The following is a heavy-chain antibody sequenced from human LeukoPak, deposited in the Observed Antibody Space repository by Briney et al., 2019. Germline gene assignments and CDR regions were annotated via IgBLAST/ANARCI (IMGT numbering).Heavy chain of an antibody. CDR2: INHSGST. J-gene: IGHJ6*03. CDR3: ARDWGVGGRPGYMDV. CDR1: GGSISSYY. V-gene: IGHV4-34*01. D-gene: IGHD6-6*01. Sequence: SETLSLTCSVSGGSISSYYWSWIRQPPGKGLEWIGEINHSGSTNYNPSLKSRVTILVDTSKNQFSLKLSSVTAADTAVYFCARDWGVGGRPGYMDVWGKGTTVTVSS.